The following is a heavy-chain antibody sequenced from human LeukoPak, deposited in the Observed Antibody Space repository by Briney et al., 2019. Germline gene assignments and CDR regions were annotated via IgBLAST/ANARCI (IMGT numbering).Heavy chain of an antibody. V-gene: IGHV3-21*01. J-gene: IGHJ4*02. D-gene: IGHD6-19*01. CDR3: ARAVAGHHYFDY. CDR2: ISSSSSYI. Sequence: PGGSLRLSCAASGFTFSSYSMNWVRQAPGKGLEWVSSISSSSSYIYYADSVKGRFTISRDNAKNSLYLQMNSLRAEDTAVYYCARAVAGHHYFDYWGQGTLVTVSS. CDR1: GFTFSSYS.